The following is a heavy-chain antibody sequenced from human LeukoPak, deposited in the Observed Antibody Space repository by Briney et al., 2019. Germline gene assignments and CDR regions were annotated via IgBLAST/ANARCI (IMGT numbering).Heavy chain of an antibody. CDR2: IYHSGST. D-gene: IGHD6-19*01. V-gene: IGHV4-4*02. CDR3: ARDRAYSSGWYY. Sequence: SETLSLTCAVSGGSISSSNWWSWVRQPPGKGLEWIGEIYHSGSTNYNPSLKSRVTISVDTSKNQFSLKLSSVTAADTAVYYCARDRAYSSGWYYWGQGTLVTVSS. J-gene: IGHJ4*02. CDR1: GGSISSSNW.